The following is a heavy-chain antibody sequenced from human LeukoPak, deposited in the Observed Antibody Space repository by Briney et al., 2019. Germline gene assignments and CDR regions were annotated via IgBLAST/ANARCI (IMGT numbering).Heavy chain of an antibody. V-gene: IGHV4-30-4*01. D-gene: IGHD3-10*01. Sequence: SETLSLTCTVSGGSISSGDYYWSWIRQPPGKGLEWIGYIYYSGSTYYNPSLKSRVTISVDTSKNQFSLKLSSVTAADTAVYYCARAGGIYGSGSYYIDYWGQGTLVTVSP. J-gene: IGHJ4*02. CDR3: ARAGGIYGSGSYYIDY. CDR2: IYYSGST. CDR1: GGSISSGDYY.